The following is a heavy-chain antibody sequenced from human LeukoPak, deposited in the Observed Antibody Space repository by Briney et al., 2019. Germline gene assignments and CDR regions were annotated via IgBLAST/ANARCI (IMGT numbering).Heavy chain of an antibody. CDR3: AREDHYYGSGSYTY. CDR1: GYTFTGYY. J-gene: IGHJ4*02. V-gene: IGHV1-2*02. D-gene: IGHD3-10*01. Sequence: WASVKVSCKASGYTFTGYYMHWVRQAPGQGLEWMGWINPNSGGTNYAQKFQGRVTMTRDTSISTAYMELSRLRSDDTAVYYCAREDHYYGSGSYTYWGQGTLVTVSS. CDR2: INPNSGGT.